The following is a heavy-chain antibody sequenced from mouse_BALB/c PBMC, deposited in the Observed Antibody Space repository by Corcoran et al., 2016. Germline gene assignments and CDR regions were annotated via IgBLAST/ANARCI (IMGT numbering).Heavy chain of an antibody. V-gene: IGHV14-3*02. D-gene: IGHD2-3*01. J-gene: IGHJ4*01. Sequence: EVQLQQSGAELVKPGASVKLSCTASGFNIKDTYMHWVKQRPEQGLEWIGRIDPANGNTKYDPKFQGKATITADTSSNTAYLQLSSLTSEDTAVYYCARDDGLYYYAMDYWGQGTSVTVSS. CDR2: IDPANGNT. CDR3: ARDDGLYYYAMDY. CDR1: GFNIKDTY.